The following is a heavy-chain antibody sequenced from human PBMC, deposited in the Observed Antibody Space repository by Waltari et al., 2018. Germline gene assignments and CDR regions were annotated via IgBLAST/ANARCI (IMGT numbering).Heavy chain of an antibody. D-gene: IGHD2-2*02. Sequence: QVQLQESGPGLVKPSETLSLTCTVSGGSVTSDGYYWSWLRQPPGKGLEWIGYIYDFGSTNYNPSLKSRVTISVDTSKNQFSLKLSSVTAADTAVYYCARVPIPWYYFDYWGQGTLVTVSS. CDR3: ARVPIPWYYFDY. V-gene: IGHV4-61*08. CDR2: IYDFGST. J-gene: IGHJ4*02. CDR1: GGSVTSDGYY.